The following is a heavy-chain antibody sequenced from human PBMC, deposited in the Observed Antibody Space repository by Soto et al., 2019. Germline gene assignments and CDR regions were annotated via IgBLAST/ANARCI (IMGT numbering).Heavy chain of an antibody. CDR1: GFMFSNHG. D-gene: IGHD1-1*01. V-gene: IGHV3-33*01. CDR2: IWSDGNNR. J-gene: IGHJ4*02. CDR3: VRGDNWNDEASDY. Sequence: QVPLVESGGGVVQPGRSLRLSCAASGFMFSNHGMHWVRQAPGKGLEWEAVIWSDGNNRYYADSVKGRFTISRDNSKNTLYLQMNSLRAEDTAVYYCVRGDNWNDEASDYWGQGTLVTVSS.